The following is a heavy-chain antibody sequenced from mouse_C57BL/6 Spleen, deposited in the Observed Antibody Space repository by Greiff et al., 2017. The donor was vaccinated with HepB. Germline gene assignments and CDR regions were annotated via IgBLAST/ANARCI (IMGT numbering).Heavy chain of an antibody. Sequence: QVQLQQSGAELVKPGASVKISCKASGYAFSSYWMNWVKQRPGKGLEWIGQIYPGDGDTNYNGKFKGKATLTADKSSSTAYMQLSSLTSEDSAVYFCARDLCDERDYFDYWGQGTTLTVSS. CDR1: GYAFSSYW. D-gene: IGHD6-5*01. CDR2: IYPGDGDT. J-gene: IGHJ2*01. CDR3: ARDLCDERDYFDY. V-gene: IGHV1-80*01.